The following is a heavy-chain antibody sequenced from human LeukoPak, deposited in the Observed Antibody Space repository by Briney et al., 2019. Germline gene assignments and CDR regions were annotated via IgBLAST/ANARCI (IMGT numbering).Heavy chain of an antibody. CDR3: ARVYQYYGGNSFDY. CDR2: IYHSGST. CDR1: GGSFSGYY. D-gene: IGHD4-23*01. Sequence: SETLSLTCAVYGGSFSGYYWSWIRQPPGKGLEWIGSIYHSGSTYYNPSLKSRVTISVDTSKNQFSLKLSSVTAADTAVYYCARVYQYYGGNSFDYWGQGTLVTVSS. V-gene: IGHV4-34*01. J-gene: IGHJ4*02.